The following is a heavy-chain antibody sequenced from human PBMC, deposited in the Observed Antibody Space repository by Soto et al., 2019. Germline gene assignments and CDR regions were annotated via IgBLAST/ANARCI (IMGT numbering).Heavy chain of an antibody. V-gene: IGHV5-10-1*01. Sequence: ESLKISCKGSGYILTSYWISRVRQMPGKGLEWMGRIDPSDSYTNYSPSFQGHVTISADKSISTAYLQWSSLKASDTAMYYCERHDFWSGYYGPFDYWGQGTLVTVSS. CDR1: GYILTSYW. CDR3: ERHDFWSGYYGPFDY. D-gene: IGHD3-3*01. J-gene: IGHJ4*02. CDR2: IDPSDSYT.